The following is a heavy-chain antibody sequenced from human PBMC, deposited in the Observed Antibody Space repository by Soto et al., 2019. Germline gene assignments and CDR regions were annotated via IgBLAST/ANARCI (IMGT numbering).Heavy chain of an antibody. CDR1: GLTVSHNY. V-gene: IGHV3-53*01. D-gene: IGHD3-16*01. J-gene: IGHJ6*02. CDR3: VRPRPSGENYGMDV. Sequence: EVQLVESGGGLIQPGGSLRLSCVASGLTVSHNYMAWVRQAPEMGLEWVSILYTERTTYYADSVKGRFTISRDSSKNTLFLQMDSLRAEDTAVYYCVRPRPSGENYGMDVWGQGTTVTVSS. CDR2: LYTERTT.